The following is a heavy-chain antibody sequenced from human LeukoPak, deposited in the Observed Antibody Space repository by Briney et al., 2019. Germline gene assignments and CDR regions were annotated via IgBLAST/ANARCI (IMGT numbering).Heavy chain of an antibody. V-gene: IGHV3-30*02. Sequence: GGSLRLSCAASGFTFSSYGMHWVRQAPGKGLEWVAFIRYDGSNKYYADSVKGRFTISRDNSKNTLYLQMNSLRAEDTAVYYCAKASSGYDEYNWFDRGGEGTLVTVSS. CDR3: AKASSGYDEYNWFDR. CDR2: IRYDGSNK. CDR1: GFTFSSYG. D-gene: IGHD5-12*01. J-gene: IGHJ5*02.